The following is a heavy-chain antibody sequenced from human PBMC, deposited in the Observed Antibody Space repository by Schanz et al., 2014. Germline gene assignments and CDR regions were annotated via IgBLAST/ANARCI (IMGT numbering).Heavy chain of an antibody. CDR2: ISDSGDSA. CDR3: AKIWKAHHLTGRPGWSDGMDV. Sequence: EVQLLESGGGLVQPGGSLRLSCAASGFTFSNYAINWVRQTPERGLEWVSSISDSGDSAFYADSVRGRFTISGDNSKNRLFLQMNSLIVEDTAIYYCAKIWKAHHLTGRPGWSDGMDVWGQGTTV. D-gene: IGHD3-3*01. V-gene: IGHV3-23*01. CDR1: GFTFSNYA. J-gene: IGHJ6*02.